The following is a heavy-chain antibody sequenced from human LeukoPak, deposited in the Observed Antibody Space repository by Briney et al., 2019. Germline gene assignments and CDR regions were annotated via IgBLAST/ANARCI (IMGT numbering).Heavy chain of an antibody. CDR1: GFTVSSNY. V-gene: IGHV3-53*01. CDR2: IYSGGST. CDR3: ARSANYDFWSGYLGAFDY. Sequence: GGSLRLSCAASGFTVSSNYMSWVRQAPGKGLEWVSVIYSGGSTYYADSVKGRSTISRDNSKNTLYLQMNSLRAGDTAVYYCARSANYDFWSGYLGAFDYWGQGTLVTVSS. D-gene: IGHD3-3*01. J-gene: IGHJ4*02.